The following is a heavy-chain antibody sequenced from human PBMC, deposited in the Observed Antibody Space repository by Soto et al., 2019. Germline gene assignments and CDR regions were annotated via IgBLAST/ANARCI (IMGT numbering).Heavy chain of an antibody. CDR1: GGSISSGDYY. Sequence: QVQLQESGPGLVKPSQTLSLTCTVSGGSISSGDYYWSWIRQPPGKGLEWIGYINYSGSTNYNPSRKRRVTIAVDASKNQFSLKLSSVPAADTAVYYCASYRVVNAFAIWGEGTMVTVSS. CDR2: INYSGST. J-gene: IGHJ3*02. V-gene: IGHV4-30-4*01. D-gene: IGHD2-21*01. CDR3: ASYRVVNAFAI.